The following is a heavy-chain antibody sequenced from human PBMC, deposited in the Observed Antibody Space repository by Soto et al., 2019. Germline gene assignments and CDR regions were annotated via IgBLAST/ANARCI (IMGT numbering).Heavy chain of an antibody. V-gene: IGHV3-21*01. CDR2: ISSSSSYI. D-gene: IGHD2-15*01. CDR1: GFTFSSYS. Sequence: PGGSLRLSCAASGFTFSSYSMNWVRQAPGKGLEWVSSISSSSSYIHYADSVKGRFTISRDNTKNSLYLQMNSLRAEDTAVYFCARENGGGVSWGGYYYYYMDFWGKGTSVTGSS. J-gene: IGHJ6*03. CDR3: ARENGGGVSWGGYYYYYMDF.